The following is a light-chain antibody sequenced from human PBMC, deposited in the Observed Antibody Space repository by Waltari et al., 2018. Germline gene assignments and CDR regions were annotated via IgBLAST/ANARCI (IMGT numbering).Light chain of an antibody. J-gene: IGKJ4*01. CDR2: HAS. CDR1: QSVSSY. V-gene: IGKV3-11*01. CDR3: QQRSNWLT. Sequence: EIVLTQSPATLSLSPGERATLSCRASQSVSSYLAWYQQKPGQAPRLPIYHASSRATGIPARFSGSGSGTDFTLTISSLEPEDFAVYYCQQRSNWLTFGGGTKVEIK.